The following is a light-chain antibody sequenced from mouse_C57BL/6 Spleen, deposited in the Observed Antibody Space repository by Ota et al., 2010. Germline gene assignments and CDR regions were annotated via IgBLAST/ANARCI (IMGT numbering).Light chain of an antibody. Sequence: IVPSPTSPAILSASSRGEGHNDLQGQLKCKLHALVPAEARISPNPRIYATSNLASGVPAHFSGSGSGTDFTLTISSVQAEDLAVYYCQNDHSYPFTFGSGTKLEIK. V-gene: IGKV4-72*01. J-gene: IGKJ4*01. CDR1: KCKL. CDR3: QNDHSYPFT. CDR2: ATS.